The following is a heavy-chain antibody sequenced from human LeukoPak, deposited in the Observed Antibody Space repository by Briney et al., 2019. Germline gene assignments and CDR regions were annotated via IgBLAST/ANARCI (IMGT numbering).Heavy chain of an antibody. CDR1: GDSFSYFY. CDR3: ARGVVAAAGRTFDF. Sequence: SETLSLTCTVSGDSFSYFYWSWIRQPPGKGLEWIGYIYNSGSTDYNPSLKSRVTISLDTSKNQFSLKLSSVTAADTAVYYCARGVVAAAGRTFDFWGQGTLVTVSS. CDR2: IYNSGST. J-gene: IGHJ4*02. V-gene: IGHV4-59*01. D-gene: IGHD6-13*01.